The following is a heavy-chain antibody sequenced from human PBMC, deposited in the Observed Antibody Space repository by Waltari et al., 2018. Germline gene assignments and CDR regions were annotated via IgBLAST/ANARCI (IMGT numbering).Heavy chain of an antibody. D-gene: IGHD3-9*01. V-gene: IGHV3-74*01. CDR3: VRGSNDWIGLDY. CDR1: RFTFRHYW. Sequence: ELHPVESGGGFVQPGGSLRLSCDAYRFTFRHYWMHWVRQAPGKGLLCVSRINPDGRETNYADSVKGRFTISRDNAKNTLYLQMNSLRGEDTAVYYCVRGSNDWIGLDYWGQGALVTVSS. J-gene: IGHJ4*02. CDR2: INPDGRET.